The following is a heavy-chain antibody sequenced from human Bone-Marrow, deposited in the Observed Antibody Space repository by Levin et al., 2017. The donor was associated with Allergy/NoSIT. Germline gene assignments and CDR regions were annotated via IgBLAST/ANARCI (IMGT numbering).Heavy chain of an antibody. CDR2: VYYSGST. J-gene: IGHJ3*02. CDR3: AGDGGDDAFDI. CDR1: SGSVSHGGYY. V-gene: IGHV4-61*08. D-gene: IGHD3-3*01. Sequence: SQTLSLTCTVSSGSVSHGGYYWAWIRQPPGKELEYIGYVYYSGSTNYSPSLKSRVTISMDTSTDQFSLELTSVTAADTAVYYCAGDGGDDAFDIWGQGTMVTVSS.